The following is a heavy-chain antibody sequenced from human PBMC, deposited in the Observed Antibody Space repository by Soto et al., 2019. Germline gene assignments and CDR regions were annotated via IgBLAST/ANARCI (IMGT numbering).Heavy chain of an antibody. J-gene: IGHJ4*02. CDR3: AKRPLTAAGFDY. CDR1: GFTFSNYA. V-gene: IGHV3-23*01. D-gene: IGHD6-13*01. CDR2: ITGSGGGT. Sequence: EVQLLESGGGLVQPGGSLRLSCAASGFTFSNYAMTWLRQAPGKGLEWDSVITGSGGGTYFVDSVKGRFTISRDNSKNTVYLQMNSLRAEDTAGYYCAKRPLTAAGFDYWGQGTLVTVSS.